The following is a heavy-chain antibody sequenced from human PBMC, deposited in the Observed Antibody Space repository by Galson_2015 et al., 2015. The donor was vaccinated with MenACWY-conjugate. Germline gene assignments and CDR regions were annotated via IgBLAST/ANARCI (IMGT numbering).Heavy chain of an antibody. CDR2: IKQDGSEK. Sequence: SLRLSCAASGFIFNNYWMSWVRQVPGKGPEWVANIKQDGSEKYYVDSVRGRFTISSDNAKNSLYLQMNSLRAEDTAVYYCARDLGFYCSRNDCYSPYWGQGTLVTVSS. CDR1: GFIFNNYW. CDR3: ARDLGFYCSRNDCYSPY. V-gene: IGHV3-7*03. D-gene: IGHD2-2*01. J-gene: IGHJ4*02.